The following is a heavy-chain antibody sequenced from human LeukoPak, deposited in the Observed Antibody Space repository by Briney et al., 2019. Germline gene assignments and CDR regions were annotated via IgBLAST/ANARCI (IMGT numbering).Heavy chain of an antibody. CDR3: AREPTVVTGAFDI. CDR1: GGSISSGDYY. Sequence: SETLSLTCIVSGGSISSGDYYWSWIRQPPGKGLEWIGYIYYSGSTYYNPSLKSRVTISVDTSKNQFSLKLSSVTAADTAVYYCAREPTVVTGAFDIWGQGTMVTVSS. CDR2: IYYSGST. J-gene: IGHJ3*02. D-gene: IGHD4-23*01. V-gene: IGHV4-30-4*08.